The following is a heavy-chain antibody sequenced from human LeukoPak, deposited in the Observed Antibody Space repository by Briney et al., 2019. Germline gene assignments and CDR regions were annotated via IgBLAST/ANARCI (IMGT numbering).Heavy chain of an antibody. CDR1: GFTFSSYS. V-gene: IGHV3-48*04. J-gene: IGHJ4*02. Sequence: PGGSLRLSCAASGFTFSSYSMNWVRQAPGKGLEWVSYISSSSSTIYYADSVKGRFTISRDNAKNSLYLQMNSLRAEDTAVYYCARDPPYYDILTSYPFDYWGQGTLVTVSS. CDR3: ARDPPYYDILTSYPFDY. CDR2: ISSSSSTI. D-gene: IGHD3-9*01.